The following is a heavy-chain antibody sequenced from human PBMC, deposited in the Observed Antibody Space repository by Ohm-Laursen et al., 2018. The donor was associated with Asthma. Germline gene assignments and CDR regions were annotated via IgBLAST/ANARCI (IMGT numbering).Heavy chain of an antibody. J-gene: IGHJ4*02. CDR2: ITPSSSPI. CDR3: ARVVPGVAINY. Sequence: SLRLSCAASGFTFSSSYMVWDRQVPGKGLECISYITPSSSPIHYSDSVKGRFTISRENAKNSLYLQMNSLRAEDTAVYYCARVVPGVAINYWGQGTLVTVSS. D-gene: IGHD3-10*02. CDR1: GFTFSSSY. V-gene: IGHV3-48*01.